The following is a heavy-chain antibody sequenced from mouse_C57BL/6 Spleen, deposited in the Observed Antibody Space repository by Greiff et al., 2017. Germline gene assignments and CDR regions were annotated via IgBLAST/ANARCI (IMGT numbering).Heavy chain of an antibody. D-gene: IGHD1-1*01. Sequence: QVQLQQPGAELVKPGASVKLSCKASGYTFTSYWMHWVKQRPGQGLEWIGMIHPNSGSTNYNEKFKSKATLTVDKSSSTAYMQLSSLTSEDSAVYYCARSTVVAYYFDYWGHGTTLTVSS. CDR2: IHPNSGST. CDR1: GYTFTSYW. V-gene: IGHV1-64*01. CDR3: ARSTVVAYYFDY. J-gene: IGHJ2*01.